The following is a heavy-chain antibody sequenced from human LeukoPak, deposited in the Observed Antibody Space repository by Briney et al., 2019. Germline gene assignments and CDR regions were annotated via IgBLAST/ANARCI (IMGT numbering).Heavy chain of an antibody. V-gene: IGHV3-30*01. CDR3: ARVVVPAAISWWFDP. D-gene: IGHD2-2*02. J-gene: IGHJ5*02. CDR1: GFTFSSYA. CDR2: ISYDRSNK. Sequence: GGSLRLSCAAPGFTFSSYAMHWVRQAPGKGLEWVAVISYDRSNKYYADSVKGRFTISRDNSKNTLYLQMNSLRAEDTAVYYCARVVVPAAISWWFDPWGQGTLVTVSS.